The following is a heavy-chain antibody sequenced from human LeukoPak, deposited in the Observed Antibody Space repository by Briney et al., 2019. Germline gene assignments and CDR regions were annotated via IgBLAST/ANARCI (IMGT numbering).Heavy chain of an antibody. CDR3: AKKCEGYCSGWYYFGY. D-gene: IGHD6-19*01. J-gene: IGHJ4*02. V-gene: IGHV3-53*01. CDR1: GFTVSSNY. Sequence: GGSLRLSCAASGFTVSSNYMSWVRQAPGKGLEWVSVIYSGGSTYYADSVKGRFTISRDNSKNTLYLQMNSLRAEDTAVYYCAKKCEGYCSGWYYFGYWGQGTLVTVSS. CDR2: IYSGGST.